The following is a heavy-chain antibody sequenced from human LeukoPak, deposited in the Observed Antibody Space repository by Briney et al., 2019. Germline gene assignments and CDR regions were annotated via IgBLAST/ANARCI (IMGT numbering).Heavy chain of an antibody. J-gene: IGHJ4*02. CDR2: IIPILGIA. D-gene: IGHD1-26*01. V-gene: IGHV1-69*04. Sequence: ASVKVSCKASGGTFSSYAISWVRQAPGRGLEWMGRIIPILGIANYAQKFQGRVTITADKSTSTAYMELSSLRSEDTAVYYCARGVGLDDYWGQGTLVTVSS. CDR1: GGTFSSYA. CDR3: ARGVGLDDY.